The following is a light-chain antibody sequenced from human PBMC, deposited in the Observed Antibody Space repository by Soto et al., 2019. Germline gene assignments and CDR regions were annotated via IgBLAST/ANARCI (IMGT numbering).Light chain of an antibody. Sequence: DIQMTQSPPSLSASVGDRVTITCRASQSISTYLNWYQQKPGKAPKLLISDASSLQSGVPSRFSGSGSGTDFTLTINSLQPEDFATYFRQQSYTIPLTFGGGTKVDIK. V-gene: IGKV1-39*01. CDR2: DAS. CDR3: QQSYTIPLT. J-gene: IGKJ4*01. CDR1: QSISTY.